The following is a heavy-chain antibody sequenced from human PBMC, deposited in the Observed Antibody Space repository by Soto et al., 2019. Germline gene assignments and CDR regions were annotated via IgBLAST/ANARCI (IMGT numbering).Heavy chain of an antibody. CDR3: AKESYGYNWFDP. V-gene: IGHV3-23*01. J-gene: IGHJ5*02. CDR2: ISGSGGST. Sequence: LRRSCAASGFTFSSYAMSWVRQAPGKGLEWVSAISGSGGSTYYADSVKGRFTISRDNSKNTLYLQMNSLRAEDTAVYYCAKESYGYNWFDPWGQGTLVTVSS. CDR1: GFTFSSYA. D-gene: IGHD2-15*01.